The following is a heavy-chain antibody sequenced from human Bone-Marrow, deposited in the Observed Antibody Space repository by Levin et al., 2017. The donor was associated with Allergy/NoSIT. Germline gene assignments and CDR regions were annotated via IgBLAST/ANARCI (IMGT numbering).Heavy chain of an antibody. CDR3: AGSIAARRDVYGMDV. CDR2: IIPIFGTA. D-gene: IGHD6-6*01. Sequence: SVKVSCKASGGTFSSYAISWVRQAPGQGLEWMGGIIPIFGTANYAQKFQGRVTITADESTSTAYMELSSLRSEDTAVYYCAGSIAARRDVYGMDVWGQGTTVTVSS. V-gene: IGHV1-69*13. CDR1: GGTFSSYA. J-gene: IGHJ6*02.